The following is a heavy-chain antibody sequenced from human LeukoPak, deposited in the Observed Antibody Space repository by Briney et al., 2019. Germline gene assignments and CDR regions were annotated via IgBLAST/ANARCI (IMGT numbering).Heavy chain of an antibody. Sequence: SVKVSCKASGGTFSSYAISWVRQAPGQGLEWMGGIIPIFGTANYAQKFQGRVTITTDESTSTAYMELSSLRSEDTAVYHCARDGTGDGYNYGYWGQGTLVTVSS. CDR3: ARDGTGDGYNYGY. CDR1: GGTFSSYA. V-gene: IGHV1-69*05. J-gene: IGHJ4*02. D-gene: IGHD5-24*01. CDR2: IIPIFGTA.